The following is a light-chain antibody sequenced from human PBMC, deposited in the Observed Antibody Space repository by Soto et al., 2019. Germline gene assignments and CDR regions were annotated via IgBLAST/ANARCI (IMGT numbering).Light chain of an antibody. CDR2: GAS. J-gene: IGKJ5*01. CDR3: QQYNNWPPT. Sequence: VVMTQSPATLSVAPWEGATLSCRASQSVSSNLAWYQQKPGQAPRLLIYGASTRATGIPARFSGSGSGTEFTLTISSLQSEDFAVYYCQQYNNWPPTFGQGTRLEI. CDR1: QSVSSN. V-gene: IGKV3-15*01.